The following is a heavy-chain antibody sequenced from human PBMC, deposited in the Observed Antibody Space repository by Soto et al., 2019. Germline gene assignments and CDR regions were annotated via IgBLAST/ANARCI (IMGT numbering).Heavy chain of an antibody. Sequence: EVQLVESGGGLVQPGGSLRLSCAASGFTFSSSWMSWVRQAPGKGLEWVANIKQDGSEKYYVDSVKGRFTISRDNAKNSLYLQMNSLRAEDTAVSYCAREQYSSGWLEDYWGQGTLVTVSS. CDR1: GFTFSSSW. J-gene: IGHJ4*02. CDR3: AREQYSSGWLEDY. D-gene: IGHD6-19*01. V-gene: IGHV3-7*01. CDR2: IKQDGSEK.